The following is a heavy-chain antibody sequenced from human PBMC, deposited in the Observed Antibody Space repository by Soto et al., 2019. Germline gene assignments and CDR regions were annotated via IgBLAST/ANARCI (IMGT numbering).Heavy chain of an antibody. Sequence: PSETLSLTFTVSGVSISIPHHNWSWIRQYPGKGPEWIGFINYSGKKYHTTHLKSSVDISVDTPRNDFSMNVTSVTPAHTAVYYCARRIADTETFDYWGQGTLVTVSS. CDR1: GVSISIPHHN. J-gene: IGHJ4*02. D-gene: IGHD6-25*01. V-gene: IGHV4-30-4*01. CDR3: ARRIADTETFDY. CDR2: INYSGKK.